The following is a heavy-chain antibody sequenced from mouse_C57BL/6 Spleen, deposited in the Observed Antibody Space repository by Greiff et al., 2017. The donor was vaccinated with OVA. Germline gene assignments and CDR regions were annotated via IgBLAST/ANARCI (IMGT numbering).Heavy chain of an antibody. CDR2: IYPSDSET. D-gene: IGHD2-5*01. V-gene: IGHV1-61*01. J-gene: IGHJ4*01. CDR3: ARGGSNYVNYYAMDY. CDR1: GYTFTSYW. Sequence: QVQLQQPGAELVRPGSSVKLSCKASGYTFTSYWMDWVKQRPGQGLEWIGNIYPSDSETHYNQKFKDKATLTVDKSSSTAYMQLSSLTSEDSAVYYCARGGSNYVNYYAMDYWGQGTSVTVSS.